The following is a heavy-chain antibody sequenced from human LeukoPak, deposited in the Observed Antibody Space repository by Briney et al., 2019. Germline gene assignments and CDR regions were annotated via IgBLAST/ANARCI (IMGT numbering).Heavy chain of an antibody. CDR1: GGSISSYY. D-gene: IGHD6-13*01. Sequence: SETLSLTCTVSGGSISSYYWSWIRQPPGKGLEWIGYIYYSGSTNYNPSLKSRVTISVDTSKNQFSLKLSSVTAADTAVYYCAGQQLEREEDFWGQGTLVTVSS. CDR3: AGQQLEREEDF. J-gene: IGHJ4*02. V-gene: IGHV4-59*01. CDR2: IYYSGST.